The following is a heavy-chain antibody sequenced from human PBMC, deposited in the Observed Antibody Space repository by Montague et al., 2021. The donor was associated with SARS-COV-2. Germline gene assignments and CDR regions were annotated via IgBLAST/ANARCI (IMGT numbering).Heavy chain of an antibody. CDR1: GDPISSSTYY. D-gene: IGHD1-1*01. Sequence: SETLSLTCAVSGDPISSSTYYWAWIRQPPGMGLEWIGNIYYSGSTMYNPSLKSRVTMSVDTSKKQFSLHLNLVTAADTAVYSCARRLTGLEPPFDPWGQGTLVSVSS. CDR2: IYYSGST. CDR3: ARRLTGLEPPFDP. V-gene: IGHV4-39*01. J-gene: IGHJ5*02.